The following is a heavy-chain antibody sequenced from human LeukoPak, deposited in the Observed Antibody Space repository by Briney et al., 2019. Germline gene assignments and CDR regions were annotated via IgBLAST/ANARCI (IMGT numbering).Heavy chain of an antibody. CDR3: ARDRLLGDFDY. J-gene: IGHJ4*02. D-gene: IGHD2-21*02. CDR1: GFTFSSYA. Sequence: GGSLRLSCAASGFTFSSYAMSWVRQAPGKGLEWVSAISGSGGSTYYADSVKGRFTISRDNAKNSLYLQMDSLRAEDTAVYYCARDRLLGDFDYWGQGTLVTVSS. CDR2: ISGSGGST. V-gene: IGHV3-23*01.